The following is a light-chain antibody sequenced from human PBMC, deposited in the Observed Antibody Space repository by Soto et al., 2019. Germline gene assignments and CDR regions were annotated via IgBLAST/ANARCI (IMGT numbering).Light chain of an antibody. CDR3: QHYGGSPLYT. CDR1: QSVRSNY. J-gene: IGKJ2*01. Sequence: EIVLTQSPGTLSLSPGEGATLSCRASQSVRSNYLAWYQQKPGQAPRLLIYGASSRATGIPDRFSGSGSGTDVTLTISRLEPEDFAVYYCQHYGGSPLYTFGQGTKLVLK. V-gene: IGKV3-20*01. CDR2: GAS.